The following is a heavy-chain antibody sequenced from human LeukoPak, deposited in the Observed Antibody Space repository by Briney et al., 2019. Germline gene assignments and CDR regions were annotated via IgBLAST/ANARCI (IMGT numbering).Heavy chain of an antibody. CDR3: ARGVSKWGNSDY. Sequence: GASVKVSCKASGYTFTSYDINWVRQATGQGLEWMGWMNPNSGNTGYAQKFQGRVTMTRNTSISTAYMELSSLRSEDTAVYYCARGVSKWGNSDYWGQGTLATVSS. CDR2: MNPNSGNT. V-gene: IGHV1-8*01. CDR1: GYTFTSYD. D-gene: IGHD3-16*01. J-gene: IGHJ4*02.